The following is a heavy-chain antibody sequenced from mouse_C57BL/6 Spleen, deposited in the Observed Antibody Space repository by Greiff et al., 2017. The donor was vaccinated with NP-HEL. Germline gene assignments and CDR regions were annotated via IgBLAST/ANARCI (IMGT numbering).Heavy chain of an antibody. J-gene: IGHJ4*01. CDR2: IYPGDGDT. D-gene: IGHD3-2*02. Sequence: VKLQESGAELVKPGASVKISCKASGYAFSSYWMNWVKQRPGKGLEWIGQIYPGDGDTNYNGKFKGKATLTADKSSSTAYMQLSSLTSEDSAVYFCARRGAAQATTYAMDYWGQGTSVTVSS. CDR3: ARRGAAQATTYAMDY. CDR1: GYAFSSYW. V-gene: IGHV1-80*01.